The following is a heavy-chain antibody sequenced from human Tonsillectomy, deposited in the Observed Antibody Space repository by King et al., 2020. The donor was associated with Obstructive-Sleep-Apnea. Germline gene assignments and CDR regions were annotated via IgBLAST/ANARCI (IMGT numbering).Heavy chain of an antibody. D-gene: IGHD3-3*01. CDR1: VFTFSSYG. J-gene: IGHJ4*02. CDR3: AKPTSNYDFWSGFDY. V-gene: IGHV3-30*02. Sequence: QVQLVESGGGVVQPGTSLRLSFTASVFTFSSYGMHWVRQAPGKGLVGVAFIRYDGRNMFYADSVKGRFTVSRDNSKNTLYLQMNSLRAEDTALYYCAKPTSNYDFWSGFDYWGQGTLVTVFS. CDR2: IRYDGRNM.